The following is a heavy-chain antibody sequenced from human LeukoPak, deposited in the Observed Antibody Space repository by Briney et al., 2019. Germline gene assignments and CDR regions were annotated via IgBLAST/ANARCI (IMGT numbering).Heavy chain of an antibody. D-gene: IGHD6-13*01. Sequence: GGSLRLSCAASGFTFSSYWMSWVRQAPGKGLEWVANIKHDGSEKYYVDSVKGRFTISRDNAKNSLYLQMNSLRAEDTAVYYCAREVGSWYSGYYYYYMDVWGKGTTVTVSS. J-gene: IGHJ6*03. CDR1: GFTFSSYW. CDR3: AREVGSWYSGYYYYYMDV. CDR2: IKHDGSEK. V-gene: IGHV3-7*01.